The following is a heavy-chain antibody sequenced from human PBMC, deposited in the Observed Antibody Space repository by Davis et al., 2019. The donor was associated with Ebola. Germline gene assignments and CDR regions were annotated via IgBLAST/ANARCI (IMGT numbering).Heavy chain of an antibody. J-gene: IGHJ6*02. CDR3: ARDRSFIAAAVDYYYGMDV. Sequence: MPSETLSLTCAVSGGSISSTNWWSWVRQPPGQGLEWLGEIYHSGSTNYNPSLKSRVTISVDKSKNQFSLKLSSVTAADTAVYYCARDRSFIAAAVDYYYGMDVWGQGTTVTVSS. CDR2: IYHSGST. CDR1: GGSISSTNW. V-gene: IGHV4-4*02. D-gene: IGHD6-13*01.